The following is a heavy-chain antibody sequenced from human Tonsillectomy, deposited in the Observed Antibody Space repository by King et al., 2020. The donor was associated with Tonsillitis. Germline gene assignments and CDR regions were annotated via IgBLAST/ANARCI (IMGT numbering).Heavy chain of an antibody. CDR3: AQSGLYSGYDLGKYYFDY. CDR2: IYHSGTT. D-gene: IGHD5-12*01. CDR1: GSSVSSGYY. Sequence: VQLQESGPGLVKPSETLSLTCAVSGSSVSSGYYWGWIRQPPGKRLEWIGSIYHSGTTYYNPSLKSRVTISVDTSKNQFSLRLSSVSAADTAVYYCAQSGLYSGYDLGKYYFDYWGQGTLVIVSS. J-gene: IGHJ4*02. V-gene: IGHV4-38-2*01.